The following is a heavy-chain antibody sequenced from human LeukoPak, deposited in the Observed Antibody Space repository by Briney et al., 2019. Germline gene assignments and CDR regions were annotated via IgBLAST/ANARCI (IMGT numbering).Heavy chain of an antibody. J-gene: IGHJ3*02. V-gene: IGHV4-34*01. Sequence: SETLSLTCAVYGGSFSGYYWSWIRQPPGKGLEWIGEINHSGSTNYNPSLKSRVTISVDTSKNQFSLKLSSVTAADTAVYYCARGLYYYDSSHAFDIWGQGTMVTVSS. CDR2: INHSGST. CDR1: GGSFSGYY. D-gene: IGHD3-22*01. CDR3: ARGLYYYDSSHAFDI.